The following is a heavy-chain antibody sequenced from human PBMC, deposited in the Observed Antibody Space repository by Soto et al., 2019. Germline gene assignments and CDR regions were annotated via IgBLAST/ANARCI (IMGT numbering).Heavy chain of an antibody. Sequence: SETLSLTCTVSGGSISSYYWSWIRQPPGKGLEWIGYMYNTGSTVYNPSFKSRVTISVDTSKNQFSLKLNSVTAADTAVYYCARDLWGYCGTDCYPLDVWGQGTVVTVSS. V-gene: IGHV4-59*01. CDR1: GGSISSYY. D-gene: IGHD2-21*02. CDR2: MYNTGST. J-gene: IGHJ4*02. CDR3: ARDLWGYCGTDCYPLDV.